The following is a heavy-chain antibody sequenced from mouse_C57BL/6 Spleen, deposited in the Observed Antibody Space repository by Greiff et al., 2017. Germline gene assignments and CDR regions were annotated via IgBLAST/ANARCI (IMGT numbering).Heavy chain of an antibody. J-gene: IGHJ4*01. V-gene: IGHV1-82*01. CDR2: IYPGDGDT. CDR1: GYAFSSSW. Sequence: QVQLKESGPELVKPGASVKISCKASGYAFSSSWMNWVKQRPGKGLEWIGRIYPGDGDTNYNGKFKGKATLTADKSSSTDYMQLSSLTSEDSAVYFCARGGNYDAMDYWGQGTSVTVSS. CDR3: ARGGNYDAMDY. D-gene: IGHD1-1*01.